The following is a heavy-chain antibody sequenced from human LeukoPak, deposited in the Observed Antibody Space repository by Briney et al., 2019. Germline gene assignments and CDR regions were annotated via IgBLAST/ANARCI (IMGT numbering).Heavy chain of an antibody. D-gene: IGHD3-10*01. Sequence: GGSLRLSCGASGFTFTSFAMSWVRQAPGKGLEWVSAISGSGRSTFYADSVKGRFTISRDNSKNTLYLQMNSLRAEDTAVYYCAKAPRGYYGSGSLSAFDIWGQGTMVTVSS. V-gene: IGHV3-23*01. CDR3: AKAPRGYYGSGSLSAFDI. J-gene: IGHJ3*02. CDR1: GFTFTSFA. CDR2: ISGSGRST.